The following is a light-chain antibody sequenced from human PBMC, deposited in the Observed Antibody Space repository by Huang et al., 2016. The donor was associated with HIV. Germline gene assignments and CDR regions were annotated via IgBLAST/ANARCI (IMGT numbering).Light chain of an antibody. CDR2: AAS. CDR3: HQYGSSPWT. J-gene: IGKJ1*01. V-gene: IGKV3-20*01. CDR1: QSVSTNY. Sequence: EIVLTQSPDTLSLSPGERASLSCRATQSVSTNYLAWYQQKPDQAPRLLVYAASSRATGIPDRFSASGSGTDFTLTISRLEPEDFAVYYCHQYGSSPWTFGQGTKVEIK.